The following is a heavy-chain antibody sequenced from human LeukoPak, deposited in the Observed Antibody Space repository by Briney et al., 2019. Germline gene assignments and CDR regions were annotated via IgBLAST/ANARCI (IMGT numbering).Heavy chain of an antibody. J-gene: IGHJ6*03. CDR2: IKQDGSEK. V-gene: IGHV3-7*01. Sequence: GGSLRLSCAASGFTFSSYWMSWVRQAPGKGLEGVANIKQDGSEKYYVDSVKGRFTISRDNAKNSLYLQMNSLRAEDTAVYYCARDSSYYDFWSGDYYYYMDVWGKGTTVTVSS. CDR1: GFTFSSYW. CDR3: ARDSSYYDFWSGDYYYYMDV. D-gene: IGHD3-3*01.